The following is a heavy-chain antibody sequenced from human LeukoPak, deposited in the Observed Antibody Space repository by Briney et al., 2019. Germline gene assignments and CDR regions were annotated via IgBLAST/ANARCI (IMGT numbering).Heavy chain of an antibody. CDR3: ARLTRLSTSPDRYYLDY. V-gene: IGHV4-4*09. CDR1: GDSISSYY. Sequence: PSETLSLTCTVSGDSISSYYWSWIRQPPGKGLEWIGYIHTGEGTSYIPSLKGRVTISIDTSKNQFSLKLSSVTAADSAVYYCARLTRLSTSPDRYYLDYWGQGTLVTVSS. D-gene: IGHD6-6*01. J-gene: IGHJ4*02. CDR2: IHTGEGT.